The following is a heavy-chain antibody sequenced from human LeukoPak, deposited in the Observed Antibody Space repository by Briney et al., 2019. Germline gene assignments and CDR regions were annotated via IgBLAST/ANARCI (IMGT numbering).Heavy chain of an antibody. J-gene: IGHJ4*02. Sequence: GGSLRLSCAASGFTFSSYWIHWVRQAPGKGLEWVAFIRYDGSNKYYADSVKGRFTISRDNSKNTLYLQMNSLRAEDTAVYYAHPIFGVVIDYWGQGTLVTVSS. CDR2: IRYDGSNK. D-gene: IGHD3-3*01. CDR3: HPIFGVVIDY. V-gene: IGHV3-30*02. CDR1: GFTFSSYW.